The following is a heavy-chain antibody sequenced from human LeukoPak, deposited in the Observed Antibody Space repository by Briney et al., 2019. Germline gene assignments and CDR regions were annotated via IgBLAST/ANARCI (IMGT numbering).Heavy chain of an antibody. V-gene: IGHV3-66*01. D-gene: IGHD3-10*01. Sequence: GGSLRLSCAASGFTVSSNYMSWVRQAPGKGLEWVSVIYSGGSTYYADSVKGRFTISRDNSKNTLYLQMNSLRAEDTAVYYCAKDQGQYGSGTYYSIDCWGQGTLVTVSS. CDR2: IYSGGST. CDR3: AKDQGQYGSGTYYSIDC. J-gene: IGHJ4*02. CDR1: GFTVSSNY.